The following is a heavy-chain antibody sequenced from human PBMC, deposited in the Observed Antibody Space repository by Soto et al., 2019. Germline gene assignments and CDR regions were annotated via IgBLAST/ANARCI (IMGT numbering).Heavy chain of an antibody. J-gene: IGHJ4*02. CDR3: ARGSTDSYPGSRIFDF. CDR2: ISWNSGSI. V-gene: IGHV3-9*01. Sequence: EVQLVESGGGLVQPGRSLRLSCAASGFTFDDYAMHWVRQAPGKGLEWVSGISWNSGSIGYADSVKGRFTISRDNAKKTLYLQMNSLRVEDSALYYCARGSTDSYPGSRIFDFWGRGTLVTVSS. CDR1: GFTFDDYA. D-gene: IGHD3-10*01.